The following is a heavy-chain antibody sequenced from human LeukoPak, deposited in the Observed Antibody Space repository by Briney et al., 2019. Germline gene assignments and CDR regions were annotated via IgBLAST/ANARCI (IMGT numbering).Heavy chain of an antibody. CDR2: ISGSGGST. J-gene: IGHJ4*02. V-gene: IGHV3-23*01. Sequence: PGGSLRLSCVSSGFSFSNYAMSWVRQAPGKGLEWVSSISGSGGSTHYADSVKGRFTISRDKTKNTLYLQMNSLRAEDTAVYYCAKSAYHDASGYYRECYFDYWGQGTLVTVSS. CDR1: GFSFSNYA. D-gene: IGHD3-22*01. CDR3: AKSAYHDASGYYRECYFDY.